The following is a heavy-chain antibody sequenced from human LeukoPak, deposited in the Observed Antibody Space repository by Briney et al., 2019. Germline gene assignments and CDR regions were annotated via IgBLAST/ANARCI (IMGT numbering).Heavy chain of an antibody. D-gene: IGHD2-21*02. J-gene: IGHJ4*02. Sequence: SETLSLTCTVSGGSISSSSYYWGWIRQPPGKGLEWIGSIYYSGSTYYNPSLKSRVTISVDTSKNQFSLKLSSVTAADTAVYYCARDGGGVVTAIRFDYWGQGTLVTVSS. V-gene: IGHV4-39*07. CDR3: ARDGGGVVTAIRFDY. CDR2: IYYSGST. CDR1: GGSISSSSYY.